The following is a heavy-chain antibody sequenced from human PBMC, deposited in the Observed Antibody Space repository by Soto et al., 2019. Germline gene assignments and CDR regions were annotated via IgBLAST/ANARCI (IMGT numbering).Heavy chain of an antibody. CDR1: SGSISSSNW. J-gene: IGHJ6*03. Sequence: TSETLSLTCAVSSGSISSSNWWSWVRQPPGKGLEWIGEIYHSGSTNYNPSLKSRVTISVDKSKNQFSLKLSSVTAADTAVYYCARATFYYYYMDVRGKGTTVTVSS. V-gene: IGHV4-4*02. CDR2: IYHSGST. CDR3: ARATFYYYYMDV.